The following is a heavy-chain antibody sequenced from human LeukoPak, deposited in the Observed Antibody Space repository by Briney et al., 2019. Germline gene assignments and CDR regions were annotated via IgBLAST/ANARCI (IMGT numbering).Heavy chain of an antibody. V-gene: IGHV3-73*01. CDR1: GFTFSGSA. CDR2: IRNKANNYAT. J-gene: IGHJ4*02. CDR3: SSPYCSSGSCYPGY. D-gene: IGHD2-15*01. Sequence: PGGSLRLSCAASGFTFSGSAMHWVRQASGKGLEWVGRIRNKANNYATAYAASGKGRFTISRDDSKNTAYLQMNSLKTEDSAVYYCSSPYCSSGSCYPGYWGQGTLVTVSS.